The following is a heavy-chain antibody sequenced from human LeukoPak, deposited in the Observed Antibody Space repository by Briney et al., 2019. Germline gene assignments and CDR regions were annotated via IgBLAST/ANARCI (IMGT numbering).Heavy chain of an antibody. Sequence: GRSLRLSCAASGFTFDDYAMHWVRQAPGKGLEWVSGISWNSGSIGYADSVKGRFTISRDNAKNSLYLQMNSLRAEDTALYYCAKDSSSGWSNYYYYGMDVWGQGTTVTVSS. CDR1: GFTFDDYA. V-gene: IGHV3-9*01. J-gene: IGHJ6*02. D-gene: IGHD6-19*01. CDR3: AKDSSSGWSNYYYYGMDV. CDR2: ISWNSGSI.